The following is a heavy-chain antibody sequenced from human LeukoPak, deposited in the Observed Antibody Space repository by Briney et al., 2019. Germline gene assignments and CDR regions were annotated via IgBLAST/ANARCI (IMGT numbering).Heavy chain of an antibody. V-gene: IGHV3-23*01. CDR1: GFPFSTYA. D-gene: IGHD2-21*01. CDR3: AKSHITRYPLQYYFDL. CDR2: LSVTGDIT. Sequence: GGSLSLSCAAPGFPFSTYAISWLRRTRPKGLGWVSVLSVTGDITYYPDSVKGRFTIARDNSRTTLYLQLNSLRADDTAVYYCAKSHITRYPLQYYFDLWGQGAQVIVSS. J-gene: IGHJ4*02.